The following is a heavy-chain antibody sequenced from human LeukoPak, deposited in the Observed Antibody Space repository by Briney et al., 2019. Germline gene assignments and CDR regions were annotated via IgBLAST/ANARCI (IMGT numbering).Heavy chain of an antibody. Sequence: GGSLRLSCAASGFTFDDYGMSWVRQAPGKGLEWVSGINWNGGSTGYADSVKGRFTISRDNAKNSLYLQMNSLRAEDTALYYCARDLPYYYDSSGYYVKLVSDYWGQGTLVTVSS. D-gene: IGHD3-22*01. V-gene: IGHV3-20*04. J-gene: IGHJ4*02. CDR3: ARDLPYYYDSSGYYVKLVSDY. CDR2: INWNGGST. CDR1: GFTFDDYG.